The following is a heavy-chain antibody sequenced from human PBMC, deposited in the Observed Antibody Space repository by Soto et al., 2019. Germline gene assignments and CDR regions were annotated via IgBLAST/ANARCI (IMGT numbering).Heavy chain of an antibody. CDR2: ISSSSSYT. CDR1: GFTFSNYY. Sequence: QVQLVESGGGLVKPGGSLRLSCAASGFTFSNYYMSWIRQAPGKGLEWVSYISSSSSYTNYADPVKGRFTICTDNANNPLYLYMNSLRAEDTAVDYCAGGQLGFGVHYYYYGMDVWGQGTAVTVSS. D-gene: IGHD3-10*01. V-gene: IGHV3-11*05. CDR3: AGGQLGFGVHYYYYGMDV. J-gene: IGHJ6*02.